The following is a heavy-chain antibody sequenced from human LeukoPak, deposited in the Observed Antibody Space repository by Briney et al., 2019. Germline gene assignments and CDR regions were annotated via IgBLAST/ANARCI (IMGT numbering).Heavy chain of an antibody. CDR2: IYHSGDT. J-gene: IGHJ4*02. D-gene: IGHD4-11*01. CDR1: GGSISAAGYY. CDR3: ARGFYRGASERSFDY. V-gene: IGHV4-31*03. Sequence: PSETLSLTCTVSGGSISAAGYYWSWIRQLPGKGLEWIGYIYHSGDTYYNPSLKSRVSISGDTSKNQFSLNLTSVTAADTAVYYCARGFYRGASERSFDYWGQGTLVIVSS.